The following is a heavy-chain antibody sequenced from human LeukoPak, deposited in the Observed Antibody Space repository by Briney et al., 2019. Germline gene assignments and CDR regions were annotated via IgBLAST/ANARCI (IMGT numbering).Heavy chain of an antibody. Sequence: GGSLRLSCAASGFTFSSYAMSWVRQAPGKGLEWVSAISGSGGSTYYADSVKGRFTISRDNSKNTLYLQMNSLRGEHTAVYYIAEDPESGRYHDEAFDIWGQGTMVTVSS. CDR3: AEDPESGRYHDEAFDI. CDR2: ISGSGGST. CDR1: GFTFSSYA. D-gene: IGHD1-26*01. V-gene: IGHV3-23*01. J-gene: IGHJ3*02.